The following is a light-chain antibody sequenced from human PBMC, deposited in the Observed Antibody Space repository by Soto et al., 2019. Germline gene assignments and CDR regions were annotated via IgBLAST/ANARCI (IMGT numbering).Light chain of an antibody. V-gene: IGLV2-14*01. CDR1: SSDVGGYNY. CDR3: SSYTSSSTLV. Sequence: QSVLTQPASVSGSPGQSITISCTGTSSDVGGYNYVSWYQQHPGKAPKLMIYEASNRPSGVSNRFSGSKSGNTASLTISGIQAEDEADYYCSSYTSSSTLVFGTGTKVTVL. CDR2: EAS. J-gene: IGLJ1*01.